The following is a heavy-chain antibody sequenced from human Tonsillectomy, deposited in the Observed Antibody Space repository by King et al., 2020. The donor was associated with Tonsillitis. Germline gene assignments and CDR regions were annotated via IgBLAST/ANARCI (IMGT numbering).Heavy chain of an antibody. CDR2: IFYIWSA. J-gene: IGHJ4*02. CDR1: CGPITSGGCY. CDR3: ARGFYYRNYYDSSGYDY. V-gene: IGHV4-30-4*01. Sequence: QLQESGPGLVKPSQTLSLTCTVSCGPITSGGCYWSWIRQPPGKGLEWIGYIFYIWSAYYNPSLKSRFNISIDTSKNQFSLKLSFLTAADTAGYYLARGFYYRNYYDSSGYDYWGQGTLVTVSS. D-gene: IGHD3-22*01.